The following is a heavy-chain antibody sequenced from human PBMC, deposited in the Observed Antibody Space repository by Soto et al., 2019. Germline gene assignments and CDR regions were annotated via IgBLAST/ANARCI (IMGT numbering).Heavy chain of an antibody. V-gene: IGHV1-69*13. Sequence: SGTSSCRASGGAFGSCAITWLRQAPGQGLEWMGGIIPIFGTANYAQKFQGRVTITADESTSTAYMELSSLRSEDTAVYYCASGTYSSGWPDYYYGMDVWGQGTTVTVSS. CDR3: ASGTYSSGWPDYYYGMDV. CDR1: GGAFGSCA. CDR2: IIPIFGTA. D-gene: IGHD6-19*01. J-gene: IGHJ6*02.